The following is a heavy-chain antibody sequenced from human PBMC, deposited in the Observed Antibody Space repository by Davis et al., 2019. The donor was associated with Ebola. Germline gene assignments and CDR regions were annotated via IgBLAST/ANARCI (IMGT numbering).Heavy chain of an antibody. CDR2: ISYDGKT. Sequence: PSETLSLTCADSGGSLSNYHWTWIRQAPGKGLEWIGHISYDGKTNYNPPLESRLTISVDTSNNHFSLSLRSVTAADTAVYYCTRSQLEWFLTPSSAYWGPGTLVTVSS. CDR1: GGSLSNYH. D-gene: IGHD3-3*01. CDR3: TRSQLEWFLTPSSAY. V-gene: IGHV4-59*08. J-gene: IGHJ4*02.